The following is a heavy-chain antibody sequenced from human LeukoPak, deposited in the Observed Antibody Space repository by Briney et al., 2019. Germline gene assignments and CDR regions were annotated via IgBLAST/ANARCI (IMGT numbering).Heavy chain of an antibody. D-gene: IGHD3-16*01. J-gene: IGHJ3*02. CDR2: ISGSGGST. CDR3: AKRHPRWGAFDI. V-gene: IGHV3-23*01. Sequence: SAISGSGGSTYYADSVKGRFTISRDNSKNTLYLQMNSLRAEDTAVYYCAKRHPRWGAFDIWGQGTMVTVSS.